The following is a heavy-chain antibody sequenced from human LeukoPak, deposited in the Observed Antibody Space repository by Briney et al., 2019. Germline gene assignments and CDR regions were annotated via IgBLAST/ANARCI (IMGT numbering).Heavy chain of an antibody. Sequence: PSETLSLTCTVSGGSISSYCWSWIRQPPGKGLEWIGSIYYSGSTYYNPSLKSRVTISVDTSKNQFSLKLSSVTAADTAVYYCARLRGYDYVWGSYRFRDYWGQGTLVTVSS. V-gene: IGHV4-59*05. J-gene: IGHJ4*02. CDR3: ARLRGYDYVWGSYRFRDY. CDR2: IYYSGST. CDR1: GGSISSYC. D-gene: IGHD3-16*02.